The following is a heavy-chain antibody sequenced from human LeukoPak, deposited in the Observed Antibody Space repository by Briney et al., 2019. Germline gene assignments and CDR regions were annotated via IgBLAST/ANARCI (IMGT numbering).Heavy chain of an antibody. CDR3: AREMAYYDFWSGYPPGYMDV. CDR2: IYSGGST. J-gene: IGHJ6*03. V-gene: IGHV3-66*02. Sequence: PGGSLRLSCAASGFTLSSNYMSWVRQAPGKGLEWVSVIYSGGSTYYADSVKGRFTISRDNSKNTLYLQMNSLRAEDTAVYYCAREMAYYDFWSGYPPGYMDVWGKGTTVTVSS. CDR1: GFTLSSNY. D-gene: IGHD3-3*01.